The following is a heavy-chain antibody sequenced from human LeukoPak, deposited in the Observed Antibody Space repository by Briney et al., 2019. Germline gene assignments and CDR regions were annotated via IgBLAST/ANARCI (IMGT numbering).Heavy chain of an antibody. Sequence: ASVKVSCKASGYTFTSYYMHWVRQAPGQGLERMGIINPSGGSTSYAQKFQGRVTMTRDTSTSTVYMELSSLRSEDTAVYYCARVLVRYCTNGVCYFPVNYFDYWGQGTLVTVSS. V-gene: IGHV1-46*03. CDR3: ARVLVRYCTNGVCYFPVNYFDY. D-gene: IGHD2-8*01. CDR1: GYTFTSYY. CDR2: INPSGGST. J-gene: IGHJ4*02.